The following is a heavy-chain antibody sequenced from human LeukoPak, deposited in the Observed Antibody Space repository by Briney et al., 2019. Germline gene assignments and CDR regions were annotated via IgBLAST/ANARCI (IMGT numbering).Heavy chain of an antibody. J-gene: IGHJ4*02. Sequence: GGSLRLSCAASGFTFSSYAMHWVRQAPGEGLEWVAVISYDGSNKYYADSVKGRFTISRDNSKNTLYLQMNSLRAEDTAVYYCARKQPPDYWGQGTLVTVSS. CDR2: ISYDGSNK. D-gene: IGHD5-18*01. CDR1: GFTFSSYA. CDR3: ARKQPPDY. V-gene: IGHV3-30-3*01.